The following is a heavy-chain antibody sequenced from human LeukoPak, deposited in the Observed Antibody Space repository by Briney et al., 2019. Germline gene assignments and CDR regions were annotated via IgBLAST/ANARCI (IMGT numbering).Heavy chain of an antibody. CDR3: ARGPYGYASSATLGSYNWFDP. D-gene: IGHD3-10*01. CDR1: GYSFTNYW. J-gene: IGHJ5*02. Sequence: GESLKISCKGSGYSFTNYWIGWVRQMPGKGLEWMGIIYPGDSHTRYNPSLQDQVTISADKSINTAYLQWSSLKASDTAMYYCARGPYGYASSATLGSYNWFDPWGQGTLVTVSS. V-gene: IGHV5-51*01. CDR2: IYPGDSHT.